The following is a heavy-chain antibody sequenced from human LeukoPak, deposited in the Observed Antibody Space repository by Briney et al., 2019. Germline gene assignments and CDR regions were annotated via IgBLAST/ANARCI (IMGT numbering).Heavy chain of an antibody. CDR3: TLYNY. Sequence: ASVKVSCKAFGYTFTNNWMHWVRQAPGQGPEWMGLISPTGGSTAYAQKFQGRVTITRDTSATTAYMELSSLRSDDMAVYYCTLYNYWGQGTLVTVSS. CDR2: ISPTGGST. J-gene: IGHJ4*02. V-gene: IGHV1-46*01. D-gene: IGHD2-2*02. CDR1: GYTFTNNW.